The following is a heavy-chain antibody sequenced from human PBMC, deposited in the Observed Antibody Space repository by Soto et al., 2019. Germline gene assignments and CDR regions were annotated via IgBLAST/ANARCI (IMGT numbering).Heavy chain of an antibody. CDR1: GGYISSYY. J-gene: IGHJ4*02. D-gene: IGHD2-2*01. CDR2: IYYSGST. CDR3: ARAFGSTMPSLF. Sequence: SETLSLTCTVSGGYISSYYWTWIRQPPGKGLEWIGYIYYSGSTNYNPSLKSRVTMSIDTSKNQFSLKLSSVTAADTAVYYCARAFGSTMPSLFWGQGTLVTAPQ. V-gene: IGHV4-59*01.